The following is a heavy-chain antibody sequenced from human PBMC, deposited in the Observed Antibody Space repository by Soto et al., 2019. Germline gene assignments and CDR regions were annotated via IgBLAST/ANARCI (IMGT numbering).Heavy chain of an antibody. D-gene: IGHD3-10*01. Sequence: QVQLVESGGGGVQPGKSLRLSCAGSGFTFSSYGMDWVRQAPGKGLEGVAVISYDGSNKYYADSVKGRFTISRDNSKNTLYLQMSSLRADDTAVYYCSKDRMGAGVRGYFDYWGQGTLVTVSS. CDR2: ISYDGSNK. J-gene: IGHJ4*02. CDR3: SKDRMGAGVRGYFDY. CDR1: GFTFSSYG. V-gene: IGHV3-30*18.